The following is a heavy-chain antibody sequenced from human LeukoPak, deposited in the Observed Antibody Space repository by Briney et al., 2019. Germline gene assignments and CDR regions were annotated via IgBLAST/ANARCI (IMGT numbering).Heavy chain of an antibody. J-gene: IGHJ4*02. Sequence: PGGSLRLSCAASGFTFSSYSMNWVRQAPGKGLEWVSYISSSSSTIYYADSVKGRFTISRDNAKNSLYLQMNSLRAEDTAVYYCAREPIAAAGTTESLDYWGQGTLVTVSS. CDR3: AREPIAAAGTTESLDY. CDR2: ISSSSSTI. CDR1: GFTFSSYS. D-gene: IGHD6-13*01. V-gene: IGHV3-48*04.